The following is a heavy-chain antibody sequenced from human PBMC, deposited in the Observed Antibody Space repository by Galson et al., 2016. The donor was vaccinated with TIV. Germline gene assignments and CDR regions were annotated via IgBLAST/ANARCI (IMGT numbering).Heavy chain of an antibody. Sequence: SVKVSCKAPGYTFTSYDINWVRQATGQGLEWMGWMNPNSGNTDYAQKFRGRVTMTRNTSVRTAYMELSSLRSENTAVYYCARSGDYGDYWGQGTLVTVSS. D-gene: IGHD4-17*01. CDR1: GYTFTSYD. CDR2: MNPNSGNT. CDR3: ARSGDYGDY. V-gene: IGHV1-8*02. J-gene: IGHJ4*02.